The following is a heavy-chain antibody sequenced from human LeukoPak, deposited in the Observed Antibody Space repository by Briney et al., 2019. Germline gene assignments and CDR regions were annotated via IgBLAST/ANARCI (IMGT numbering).Heavy chain of an antibody. CDR2: IYTSGST. D-gene: IGHD5-12*01. CDR3: ARGGEGYGYSGYETFDY. Sequence: PSQTLSLTCTVSGGSISSGSYYWSWIRQPAGKGLEWIGRIYTSGSTNYNPSLKSRVTISVDTSKNQFSLKLSSVTAADTAVYYCARGGEGYGYSGYETFDYWGQGTLVTVSS. J-gene: IGHJ4*02. V-gene: IGHV4-61*02. CDR1: GGSISSGSYY.